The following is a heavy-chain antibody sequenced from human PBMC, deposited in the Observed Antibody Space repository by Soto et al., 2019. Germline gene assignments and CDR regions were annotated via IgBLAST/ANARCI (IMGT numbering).Heavy chain of an antibody. D-gene: IGHD2-2*01. CDR2: ISAGNGNS. V-gene: IGHV1-18*01. CDR3: ARDVVVVPAAIFPDYYYYGMDV. J-gene: IGHJ6*02. CDR1: GYTFTTYD. Sequence: ASVKVSCKASGYTFTTYDISWVRQAPGQGLEWMGWISAGNGNSNYAQNLQGRVTMTTDTSTSTAYMELRSLRSDDTAVYYCARDVVVVPAAIFPDYYYYGMDVWGQGTTVTVSS.